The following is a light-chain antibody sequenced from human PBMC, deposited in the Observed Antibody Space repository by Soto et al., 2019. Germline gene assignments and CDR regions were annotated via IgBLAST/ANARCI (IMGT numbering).Light chain of an antibody. V-gene: IGKV3-20*01. J-gene: IGKJ1*01. CDR1: QSISSSY. CDR2: GAS. Sequence: EIVLTQSPGTLSLSPGKRATLSCRASQSISSSYLAWYQQRPVQAPRLLIYGASSRATGIPDRFSGSGSGTEFTLTISRLEPEDFAVYYCQQYGSSSSTFGQGTKV. CDR3: QQYGSSSST.